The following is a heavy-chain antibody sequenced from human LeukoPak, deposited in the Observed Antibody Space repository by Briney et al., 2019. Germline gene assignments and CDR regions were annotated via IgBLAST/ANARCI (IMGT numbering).Heavy chain of an antibody. Sequence: GGSLRLSCAASGFTVSSNYMSCVRQAPGKGLEWVSVIYSGSSTYYADSVKGRFTISRHNSKNTLYLQMNSLRAEDTAVYYCARQPGGYEYYFDYWGQGTLVTVSS. CDR3: ARQPGGYEYYFDY. D-gene: IGHD5-12*01. CDR1: GFTVSSNY. J-gene: IGHJ4*02. CDR2: IYSGSST. V-gene: IGHV3-53*04.